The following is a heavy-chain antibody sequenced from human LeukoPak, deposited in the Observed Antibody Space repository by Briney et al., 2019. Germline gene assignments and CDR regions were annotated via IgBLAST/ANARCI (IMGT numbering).Heavy chain of an antibody. Sequence: GGSLRLSCAASGFTFSNYAMNWVRQAPGKGLEWVSTISASGRDTYYADSVKGRLSISRDNSKSALSLQMNSLRVEDTAVYYCAKDRPDYLDSNPFYDYWGQGTQVTVSS. V-gene: IGHV3-23*01. D-gene: IGHD3-22*01. CDR1: GFTFSNYA. CDR2: ISASGRDT. CDR3: AKDRPDYLDSNPFYDY. J-gene: IGHJ4*02.